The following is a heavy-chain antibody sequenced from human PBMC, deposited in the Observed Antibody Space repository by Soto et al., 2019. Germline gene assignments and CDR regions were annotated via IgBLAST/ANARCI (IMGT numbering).Heavy chain of an antibody. CDR1: GYTFTSYA. V-gene: IGHV1-3*01. CDR3: ARDLVSGSYHTAVGY. J-gene: IGHJ4*02. CDR2: INAGSGDT. Sequence: GASVKVSCKASGYTFTSYAMYWVRQASGQRLEWMGWINAGSGDTKYSQKFQGRVTMTRDTSASTAFMELSSLRSEDTALYYCARDLVSGSYHTAVGYWGQGTLVTVSS. D-gene: IGHD1-26*01.